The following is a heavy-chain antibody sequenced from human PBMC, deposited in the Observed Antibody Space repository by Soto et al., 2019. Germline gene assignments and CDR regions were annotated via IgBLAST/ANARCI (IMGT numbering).Heavy chain of an antibody. V-gene: IGHV6-1*01. CDR1: GDSVSRNSSA. Sequence: SQTLSLTCAISGDSVSRNSSAWNWIRQSPSRGLEWLGRTYYRSKWYNDYAVSVKSRITINPDTSKNQFSLQLNSVTPEDTAVYYCARDVVEYSSSSPYYYYGMEVWGQGTTVTVSS. J-gene: IGHJ6*02. CDR2: TYYRSKWYN. D-gene: IGHD6-6*01. CDR3: ARDVVEYSSSSPYYYYGMEV.